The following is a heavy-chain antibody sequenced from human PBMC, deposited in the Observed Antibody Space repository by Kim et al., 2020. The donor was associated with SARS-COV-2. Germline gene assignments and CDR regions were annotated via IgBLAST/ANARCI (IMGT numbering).Heavy chain of an antibody. V-gene: IGHV3-15*01. Sequence: GGSPRLSCVASGVSFNNAWMSWVRQAPGKGLEWVGRIISEAAGGTTAYAAPVRGRFTISRDDSAKTAYLEMDRLKIEDTAVYYCTTDPGDAYGFGPGFWGQGTPVTVSS. CDR2: IISEAAGGTT. CDR3: TTDPGDAYGFGPGF. CDR1: GVSFNNAW. D-gene: IGHD3-16*01. J-gene: IGHJ4*02.